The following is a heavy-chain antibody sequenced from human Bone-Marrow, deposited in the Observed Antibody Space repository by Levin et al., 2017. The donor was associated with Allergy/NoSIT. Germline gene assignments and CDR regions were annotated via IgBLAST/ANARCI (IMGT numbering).Heavy chain of an antibody. V-gene: IGHV3-33*01. Sequence: GESLKISCAASGFNFNTYGMHWVRQAPGKGLEWVALIWYDATNKYYADSVKGRFTVSRDNPSNTLFLQMDSLRVEDTAVYYCASGLHLCATTWRSCSDSWGQGTRVTVSS. CDR3: ASGLHLCATTWRSCSDS. CDR2: IWYDATNK. D-gene: IGHD3-16*01. J-gene: IGHJ4*02. CDR1: GFNFNTYG.